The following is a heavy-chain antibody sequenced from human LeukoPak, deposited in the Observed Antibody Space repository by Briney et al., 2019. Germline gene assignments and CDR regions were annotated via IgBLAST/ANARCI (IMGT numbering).Heavy chain of an antibody. CDR3: AREHTYGVHNAFDI. Sequence: GASVKVSCKASGYTFTGYYIYWVRQAPGQGLEWMGWINPNSGDTKYAQNFQGRVTMTRDTSITTAYVEVSRLRSDNTAIYYCAREHTYGVHNAFDIWGQGTMVTVSS. V-gene: IGHV1-2*02. D-gene: IGHD5-18*01. J-gene: IGHJ3*02. CDR2: INPNSGDT. CDR1: GYTFTGYY.